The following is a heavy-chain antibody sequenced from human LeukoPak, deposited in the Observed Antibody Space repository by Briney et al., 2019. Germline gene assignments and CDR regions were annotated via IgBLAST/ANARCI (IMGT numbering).Heavy chain of an antibody. D-gene: IGHD3-9*01. J-gene: IGHJ4*02. CDR2: INSDGSST. CDR1: GFTFSIYW. Sequence: GGSLRLSCAASGFTFSIYWMHWVRQAPGKGLVWVSRINSDGSSTSYADSVKGRFTISRDNAKNTLYLQMNSLRAEDTAVYYCARGTGRITIFSGFDYWGQGTLVTVSS. V-gene: IGHV3-74*01. CDR3: ARGTGRITIFSGFDY.